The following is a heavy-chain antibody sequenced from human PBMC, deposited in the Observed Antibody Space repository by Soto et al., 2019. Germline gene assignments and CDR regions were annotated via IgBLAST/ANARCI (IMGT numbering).Heavy chain of an antibody. V-gene: IGHV5-51*01. CDR1: GYSFTSYW. Sequence: GESLKISCKGSGYSFTSYWIGWVRQMPGKGLEWMGIIYPGDSDTRYSPSFQGQVTISADKSISTAYLQWSSLKASDTAMYYCAREMAIGDYYYYGTDVWGQGTTVTVSS. CDR2: IYPGDSDT. CDR3: AREMAIGDYYYYGTDV. D-gene: IGHD3-22*01. J-gene: IGHJ6*02.